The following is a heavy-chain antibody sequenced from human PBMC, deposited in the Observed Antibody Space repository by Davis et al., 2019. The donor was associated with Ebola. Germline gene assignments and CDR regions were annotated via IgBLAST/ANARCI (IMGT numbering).Heavy chain of an antibody. V-gene: IGHV3-66*01. J-gene: IGHJ6*02. CDR1: GFTVSSNY. Sequence: GESLKISCAASGFTVSSNYITWVRQAPGKGLEWLSVIYSGGGTYYTDSVKGRFTISRDNSKNTLYLQMNSLRAEDTAVYYCARDGTARYGLDVWGQGTTVTVSS. D-gene: IGHD1/OR15-1a*01. CDR3: ARDGTARYGLDV. CDR2: IYSGGGT.